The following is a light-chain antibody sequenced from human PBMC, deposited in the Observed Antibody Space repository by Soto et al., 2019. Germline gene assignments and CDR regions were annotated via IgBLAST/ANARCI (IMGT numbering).Light chain of an antibody. J-gene: IGKJ1*01. V-gene: IGKV1-5*03. Sequence: DIQMTQSPSTLSASVGDRVTITCRASQSISSWLTWYRQKAGQAPKLLIYKASIVESGVPSRFSGSGSGTELTLTISSLQPDDSATYDCQQYSYFATFGQGTRVEVK. CDR1: QSISSW. CDR2: KAS. CDR3: QQYSYFAT.